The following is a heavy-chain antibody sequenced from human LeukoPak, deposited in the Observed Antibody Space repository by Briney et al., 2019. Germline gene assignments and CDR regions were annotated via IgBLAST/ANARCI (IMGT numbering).Heavy chain of an antibody. CDR2: IYYSVST. Sequence: SETLSLTCTVSGGSISSYYWSWIRQSPGKGLEWIGYIYYSVSTNYNPPLKSRVTISVDPSKNQFPLKLSSVTAADTAVYYCARHEYYYYGMAVWGQGTTVTVSS. V-gene: IGHV4-59*08. CDR1: GGSISSYY. J-gene: IGHJ6*02. CDR3: ARHEYYYYGMAV.